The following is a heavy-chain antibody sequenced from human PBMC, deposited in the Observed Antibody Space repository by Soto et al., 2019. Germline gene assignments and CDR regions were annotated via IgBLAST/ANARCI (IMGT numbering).Heavy chain of an antibody. CDR2: IIPIFGTA. D-gene: IGHD2-15*01. CDR1: GATLSSYA. CDR3: ARDLSCSGGSCYPYYYYGMDV. Sequence: PSVKVSSRAPGATLSSYAISWVRQAPGKGLEWMGGIIPIFGTANYAQKFQGRVTITADESTSTAYMELSSLRSEDTAVYYCARDLSCSGGSCYPYYYYGMDVWGQGTTVTVSS. V-gene: IGHV1-69*13. J-gene: IGHJ6*02.